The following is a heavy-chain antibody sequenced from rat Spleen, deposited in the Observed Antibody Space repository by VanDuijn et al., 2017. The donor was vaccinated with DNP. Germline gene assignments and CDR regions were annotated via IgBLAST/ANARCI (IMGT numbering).Heavy chain of an antibody. CDR2: ISTDISHT. J-gene: IGHJ2*01. V-gene: IGHV5S13*01. CDR1: GFSFSSYG. D-gene: IGHD1-6*01. Sequence: EVQLVESGGGLVQPGESLKLSCAASGFSFSSYGMAWVRQAPAKGLEWVASISTDISHTYYRDSIKGRFTISRDNSKNSQYLRMDSLRSEDTATYYCARTFYGYPGYFDYWGQGVMVTVSS. CDR3: ARTFYGYPGYFDY.